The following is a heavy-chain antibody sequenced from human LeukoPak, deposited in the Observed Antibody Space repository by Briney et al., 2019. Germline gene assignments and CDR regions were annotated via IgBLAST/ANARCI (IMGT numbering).Heavy chain of an antibody. J-gene: IGHJ4*02. CDR2: IYTSGST. Sequence: SETLSLTCTVSGDSISSGSHYWSWIRQPAGKGLEWIGRIYTSGSTNYNPPIKSRVTISEDTSKNQFSLKLSSVTAADTAAYYCARDDNWNSYDYWGQGTLVTVSS. CDR1: GDSISSGSHY. V-gene: IGHV4-61*02. D-gene: IGHD1-7*01. CDR3: ARDDNWNSYDY.